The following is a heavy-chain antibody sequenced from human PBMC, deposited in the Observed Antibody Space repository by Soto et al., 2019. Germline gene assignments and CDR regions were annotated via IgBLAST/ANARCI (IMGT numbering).Heavy chain of an antibody. CDR3: AKDIGEGTAGTLPYYYYYGMDV. J-gene: IGHJ6*02. V-gene: IGHV3-9*01. CDR2: ISWNSGSI. CDR1: GFTFDDYA. Sequence: EVQLVESGGGLVQPDRSLRLSCAASGFTFDDYAMHWVRQAPGKGLEWVSGISWNSGSIGYADSVKGRFTISRDNAKNSLYLQMNSLRAEDTALYYCAKDIGEGTAGTLPYYYYYGMDVWGQGTTVTVSS. D-gene: IGHD6-13*01.